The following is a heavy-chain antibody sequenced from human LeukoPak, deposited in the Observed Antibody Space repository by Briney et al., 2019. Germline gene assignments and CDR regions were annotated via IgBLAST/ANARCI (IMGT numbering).Heavy chain of an antibody. V-gene: IGHV4-59*01. D-gene: IGHD3-22*01. J-gene: IGHJ4*02. CDR2: IYYSGST. CDR1: GGSISSYY. CDR3: ARDSHYYDSSGYYSGFDY. Sequence: KPSETLSLTCTVSGGSISSYYWSWIRQPPGKGLEWIGYIYYSGSTNYNPSLKSRVTISVDTSKNQFSLKLSSVTAADTAVYYCARDSHYYDSSGYYSGFDYWGQGTLVTVSS.